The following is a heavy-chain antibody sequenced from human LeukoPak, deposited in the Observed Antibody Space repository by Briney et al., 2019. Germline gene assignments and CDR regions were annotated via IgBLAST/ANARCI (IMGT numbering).Heavy chain of an antibody. Sequence: GGSLSLSCAASGFTVSSNYMSWVRQAPGKGLEWVSVIYSGGSTYYADSVKGRFTISRDNSKNTLYLQMNSLRAEDTAVYYCARARTNTFYFDYWGQGTLVTVSS. V-gene: IGHV3-66*01. CDR3: ARARTNTFYFDY. CDR1: GFTVSSNY. J-gene: IGHJ4*02. D-gene: IGHD3-16*01. CDR2: IYSGGST.